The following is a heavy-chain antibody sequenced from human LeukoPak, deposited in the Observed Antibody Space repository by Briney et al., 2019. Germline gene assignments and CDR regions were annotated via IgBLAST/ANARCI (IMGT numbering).Heavy chain of an antibody. V-gene: IGHV1-69*04. Sequence: SVKVSCKASGGTFGSYAISWVPHAPGPGLERMGRIIPVLDIANYAQKFQGRVTITADRSTSTAYMELRGLRSEDTAVYYCARWGDESSGYYPIGDDYWGQGTLVTVSS. CDR3: ARWGDESSGYYPIGDDY. J-gene: IGHJ4*02. D-gene: IGHD3-22*01. CDR2: IIPVLDIA. CDR1: GGTFGSYA.